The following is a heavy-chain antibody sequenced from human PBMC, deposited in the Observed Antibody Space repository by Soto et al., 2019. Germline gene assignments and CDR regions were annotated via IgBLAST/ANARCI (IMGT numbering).Heavy chain of an antibody. CDR1: GYKFTSYW. V-gene: IGHV5-10-1*01. D-gene: IGHD3-9*01. J-gene: IGHJ4*02. CDR2: IDPSDSYT. CDR3: ARGYYDILTGSVFDY. Sequence: ESLKISFRTSGYKFTSYWISWVRQMPGKGLEWMGRIDPSDSYTNYSPSFQGHVTISADKSISTAYLQWSSLKASDTAMYYCARGYYDILTGSVFDYWGQGTLVTVSS.